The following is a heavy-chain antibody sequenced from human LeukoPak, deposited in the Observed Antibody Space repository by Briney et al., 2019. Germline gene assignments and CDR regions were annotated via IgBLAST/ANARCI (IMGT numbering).Heavy chain of an antibody. J-gene: IGHJ4*02. CDR1: GDTFSSYA. V-gene: IGHV1-69*05. CDR3: ARDMSNFWSGKPDY. D-gene: IGHD3-3*01. CDR2: IIPIFGTA. Sequence: ASVKVSCKASGDTFSSYAISWVRQAPGQGLEWMGGIIPIFGTANYAQKFQGRVTITTDESTSTAYMELSSLRSEDTAVYYCARDMSNFWSGKPDYWGQGTLVTVSS.